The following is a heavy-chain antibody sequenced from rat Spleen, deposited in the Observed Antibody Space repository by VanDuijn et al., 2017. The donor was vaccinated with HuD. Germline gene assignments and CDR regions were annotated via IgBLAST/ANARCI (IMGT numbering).Heavy chain of an antibody. CDR3: ALKGLDY. J-gene: IGHJ2*01. Sequence: EVQLVESGGGLVQPGRSLKLSCAASGFTFSNYGMAWVRQAPTKGLEWVASITNSGGSTYYPDSVKGRFTISRDNAENTVYLQMNSLRSEDTATYYCALKGLDYWGQGVMVTVSS. V-gene: IGHV5S13*01. CDR2: ITNSGGST. CDR1: GFTFSNYG.